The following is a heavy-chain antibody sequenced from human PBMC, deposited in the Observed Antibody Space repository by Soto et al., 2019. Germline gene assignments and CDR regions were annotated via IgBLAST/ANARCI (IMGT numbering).Heavy chain of an antibody. CDR2: IYFRGTT. CDR3: ARMNYYDTSGYPFDY. D-gene: IGHD3-22*01. J-gene: IGHJ4*02. V-gene: IGHV4-61*01. Sequence: SETLSLTCTFSGGSLSSGNYYWTWISQPPGKGLEWIGYIYFRGTTNYNPSLKSRVTMSADTSKNQFSLKLNSVTAADTAVYYCARMNYYDTSGYPFDYWGQGMMVTVSS. CDR1: GGSLSSGNYY.